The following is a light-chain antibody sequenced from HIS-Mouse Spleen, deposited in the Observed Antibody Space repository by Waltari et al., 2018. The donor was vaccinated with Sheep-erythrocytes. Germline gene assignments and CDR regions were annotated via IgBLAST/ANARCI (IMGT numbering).Light chain of an antibody. CDR1: SSDVGGYTY. V-gene: IGLV2-11*01. CDR3: CSYAGSYNHV. J-gene: IGLJ1*01. CDR2: DVS. Sequence: QSALTQPRSVSGSPGQSVTISCTVTSSDVGGYTYVPWYQQHPGKAPTLMIYDVSKRPSGVPDRFSGSKSGNTASLTISGLQAEDEADYYCCSYAGSYNHVFATGTKVTVL.